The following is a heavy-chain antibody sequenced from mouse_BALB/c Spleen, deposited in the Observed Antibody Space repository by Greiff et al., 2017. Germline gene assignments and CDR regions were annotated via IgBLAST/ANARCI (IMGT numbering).Heavy chain of an antibody. Sequence: EVKLMESGGGLVQPGGSLRLSCATSGFTFTDYYMSWVRQPPGKALEWLGFIRNKANGYTTEYSASVKGRLTISRDNSQSILYLQMNTLRAKDSATYYCARSDYDVGAWDYWGQGTSVTVSS. J-gene: IGHJ4*01. V-gene: IGHV7-3*02. CDR1: GFTFTDYY. CDR2: IRNKANGYTT. CDR3: ARSDYDVGAWDY. D-gene: IGHD2-4*01.